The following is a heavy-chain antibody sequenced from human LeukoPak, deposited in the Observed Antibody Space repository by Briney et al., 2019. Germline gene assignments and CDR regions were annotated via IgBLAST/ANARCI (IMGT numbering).Heavy chain of an antibody. J-gene: IGHJ4*02. D-gene: IGHD6-13*01. CDR3: ARVGLTGSWYYYFDY. CDR2: IYYSGST. Sequence: PSETLSLTCTVAGPSISSYYCSWICPSPRKGPERGGHIYYSGSTNYTPSLKSRVTIAVDTSKNHFSLKLSSVTAADTAVYYCARVGLTGSWYYYFDYWGQGTLVTVSS. CDR1: GPSISSYY. V-gene: IGHV4-59*01.